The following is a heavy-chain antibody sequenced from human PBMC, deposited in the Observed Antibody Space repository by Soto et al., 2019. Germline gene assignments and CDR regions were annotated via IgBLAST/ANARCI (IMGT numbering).Heavy chain of an antibody. V-gene: IGHV1-69*12. CDR2: IIPIFGTV. Sequence: QVQLVQSGAEVKKPGSSVKGACKASGGTFSNNPISWVRQAPERGREWMGGIIPIFGTVNYAQKFQGRVTITADESTSTAYMELSSLRSEDMAVYYCARGNHRWLQLWYFDLWGRGTLVTVSS. CDR1: GGTFSNNP. D-gene: IGHD5-12*01. CDR3: ARGNHRWLQLWYFDL. J-gene: IGHJ2*01.